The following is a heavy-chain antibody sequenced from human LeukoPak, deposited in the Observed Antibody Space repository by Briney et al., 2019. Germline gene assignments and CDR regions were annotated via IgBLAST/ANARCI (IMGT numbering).Heavy chain of an antibody. Sequence: SETLSLTCAVYGGSFSGYYWSWIRQPPGKGLEWIGEINHSGSTNYNPSLKSRVTISVDASKNQFSLKLSSVTAADTAVYYCARGNRLLFRAFDNRGQGTLVTVSS. CDR2: INHSGST. D-gene: IGHD2-15*01. J-gene: IGHJ4*02. V-gene: IGHV4-34*01. CDR1: GGSFSGYY. CDR3: ARGNRLLFRAFDN.